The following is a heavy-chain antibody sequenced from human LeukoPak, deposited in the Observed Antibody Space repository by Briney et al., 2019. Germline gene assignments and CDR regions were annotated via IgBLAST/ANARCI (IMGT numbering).Heavy chain of an antibody. J-gene: IGHJ4*02. CDR3: AREGLASGWLVY. Sequence: ASVKVSCKASGYTFTGYYMHWVRQAPGQGLEWMGWINPNSGSTNYAQRFQGRVTMTRDTSISTAYMELSRLRSDDTAVYYCAREGLASGWLVYWGQGTLVTVSS. CDR2: INPNSGST. V-gene: IGHV1-2*02. CDR1: GYTFTGYY. D-gene: IGHD6-19*01.